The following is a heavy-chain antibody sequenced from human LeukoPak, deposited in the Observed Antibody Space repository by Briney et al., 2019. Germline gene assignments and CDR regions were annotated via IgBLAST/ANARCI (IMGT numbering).Heavy chain of an antibody. CDR2: MNPNSGNT. V-gene: IGHV1-8*03. CDR1: GYTFTSYD. Sequence: ASVKVSCKASGYTFTSYDINWVRQATGQGLEWMGWMNPNSGNTGYAQKFQGRVTITRNTSISTAYMELSSLGSGDTAVYYCARGIYSSGCWLDYWGQGTLVTVSS. CDR3: ARGIYSSGCWLDY. J-gene: IGHJ4*02. D-gene: IGHD6-19*01.